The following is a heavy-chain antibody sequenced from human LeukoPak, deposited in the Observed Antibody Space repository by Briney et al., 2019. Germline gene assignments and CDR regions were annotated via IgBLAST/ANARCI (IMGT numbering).Heavy chain of an antibody. CDR1: GYSISSGYY. D-gene: IGHD1-26*01. J-gene: IGHJ6*03. Sequence: PSETLSLTCAVSGYSISSGYYWGWIRQPPGKGLEWIGSIYHSGSTYYNPSLKSRATISVDTSKNQFSLKLSSVTAADTAVYYCARHFAGSEWELLQVYYYYYMDVWGKGTTVTVSS. V-gene: IGHV4-38-2*01. CDR3: ARHFAGSEWELLQVYYYYYMDV. CDR2: IYHSGST.